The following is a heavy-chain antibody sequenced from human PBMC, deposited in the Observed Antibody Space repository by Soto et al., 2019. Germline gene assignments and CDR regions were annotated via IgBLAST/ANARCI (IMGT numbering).Heavy chain of an antibody. V-gene: IGHV3-33*01. Sequence: LRLSCAASGFTFSSYGMHWVRQAPGKGLEWVAVIWYDGSNKYYADSVKGRFTISRDNSKNTLYLQMNSLRAEDTAVYYCASLAVAGPNWFDPWGQGTLVTVSS. CDR3: ASLAVAGPNWFDP. CDR2: IWYDGSNK. J-gene: IGHJ5*02. CDR1: GFTFSSYG. D-gene: IGHD6-19*01.